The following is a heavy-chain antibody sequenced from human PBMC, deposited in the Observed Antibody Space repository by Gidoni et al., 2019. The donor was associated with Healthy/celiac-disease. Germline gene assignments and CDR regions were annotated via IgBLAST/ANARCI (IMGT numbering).Heavy chain of an antibody. CDR2: ISSRGSTK. CDR3: ARGGGPYYYDSSGYPDAFDI. V-gene: IGHV3-48*03. J-gene: IGHJ3*02. Sequence: EVQLVESGGGLVQPGGSLRLSCAAAGFTFSRYTLHWVRRAPGKGLEWVSVISSRGSTKYYADSVKGRCTLSRDTAKNSLYLQMNSLRAEDTAVYYCARGGGPYYYDSSGYPDAFDIWGQGTMVTVSS. CDR1: GFTFSRYT. D-gene: IGHD3-22*01.